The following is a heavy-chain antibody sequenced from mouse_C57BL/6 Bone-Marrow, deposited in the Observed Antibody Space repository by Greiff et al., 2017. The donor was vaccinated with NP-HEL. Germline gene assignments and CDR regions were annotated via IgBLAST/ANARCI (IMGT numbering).Heavy chain of an antibody. CDR3: AREGVYGSSPAWFAY. V-gene: IGHV1-52*01. CDR1: GYTFTSYW. D-gene: IGHD1-1*01. CDR2: IDPSDSET. J-gene: IGHJ3*01. Sequence: QVQLQQPGAELVRPGSSVKLSCKASGYTFTSYWMHWVKQRPIQGLEWIGNIDPSDSETHYNQKFKDKATLTVDKSSSTAYMQLSSLTSEDSAVYYCAREGVYGSSPAWFAYWGQGTLVTVSA.